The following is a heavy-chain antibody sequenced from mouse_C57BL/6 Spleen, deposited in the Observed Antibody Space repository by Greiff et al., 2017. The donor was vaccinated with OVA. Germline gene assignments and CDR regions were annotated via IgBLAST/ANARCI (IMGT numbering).Heavy chain of an antibody. J-gene: IGHJ2*01. D-gene: IGHD2-4*01. CDR3: ARVDYGLDY. CDR1: GYSITSGYY. Sequence: DVKLQESGPGLVKPSQSLSLTCSVTGYSITSGYYWNWIRQFPGNKLEWMGYISYDGSNNYNPSLKNRISITRDTSKNQFFLKWNSVTTEDTATYYCARVDYGLDYWGQGTTLTVSS. CDR2: ISYDGSN. V-gene: IGHV3-6*01.